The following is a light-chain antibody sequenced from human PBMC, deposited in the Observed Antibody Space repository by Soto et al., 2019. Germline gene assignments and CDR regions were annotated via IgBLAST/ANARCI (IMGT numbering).Light chain of an antibody. CDR1: QSVSSN. CDR3: QQYSNWPPLT. CDR2: VAS. J-gene: IGKJ4*01. V-gene: IGKV3-15*01. Sequence: EIVMTQSPATLSVSPGERATLSCRASQSVSSNLAWYQVKPGQAPRLLIYVASTRATGAPARFSGSGSGTEFTLTISSLQSEDFAVYYCQQYSNWPPLTFGGGTKVEI.